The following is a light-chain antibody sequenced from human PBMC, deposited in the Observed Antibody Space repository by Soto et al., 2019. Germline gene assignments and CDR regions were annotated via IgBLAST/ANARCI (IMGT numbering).Light chain of an antibody. CDR3: SSYAGSNNVV. CDR1: SSDVGNYDS. Sequence: QSVLTQPPSASGSPGQSVTISCTGTSSDVGNYDSVSWYQHHPGKAPQAVIYEVNKRPSGVPDRFSGSKSGNTASLTVSGLQAEDEGDYYCSSYAGSNNVVFGSGTKLTVL. V-gene: IGLV2-8*01. CDR2: EVN. J-gene: IGLJ1*01.